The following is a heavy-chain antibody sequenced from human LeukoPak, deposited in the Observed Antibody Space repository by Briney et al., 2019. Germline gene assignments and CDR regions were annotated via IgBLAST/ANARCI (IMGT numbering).Heavy chain of an antibody. CDR3: ARDGRVHYDFWSGYYRDEVWFDP. J-gene: IGHJ5*02. Sequence: ASVKVSCKASVYTFTSYYMHWVRQAPGQGVEWMGIINPSGGSTRYAPKFQGRVTMTRDTSTSTVYIELSSLRSEDTAVHDCARDGRVHYDFWSGYYRDEVWFDPWGQGTLVTVSS. D-gene: IGHD3-3*01. CDR1: VYTFTSYY. V-gene: IGHV1-46*03. CDR2: INPSGGST.